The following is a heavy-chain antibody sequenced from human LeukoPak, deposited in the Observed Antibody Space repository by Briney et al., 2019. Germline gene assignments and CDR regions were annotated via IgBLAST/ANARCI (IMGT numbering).Heavy chain of an antibody. D-gene: IGHD3-3*01. CDR3: ARADYDFWSGYFDY. J-gene: IGHJ4*02. CDR1: GGTFSSYT. V-gene: IGHV1-69*02. CDR2: IIPILGIA. Sequence: ASVKVSCKASGGTFSSYTISWVRQAPGQGLEWMGRIIPILGIANYAQKFQGRVTITADKSTSTAYMELSSLRSEDTAVYYCARADYDFWSGYFDYWGQGTLVIVSS.